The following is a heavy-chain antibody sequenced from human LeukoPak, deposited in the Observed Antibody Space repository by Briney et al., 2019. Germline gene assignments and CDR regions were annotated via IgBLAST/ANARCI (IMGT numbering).Heavy chain of an antibody. J-gene: IGHJ4*02. D-gene: IGHD2/OR15-2a*01. CDR3: AKDTDSMDYFDY. CDR1: GFTVSTNS. V-gene: IGHV3-23*01. CDR2: ISGSGDTT. Sequence: GGSLRLSCTVSGFTVSTNSMSWVRQAPGKGLEWVSTISGSGDTTYYADSVKGRFTISRDNSKNTLYLQMNSLRAEDTAVYYCAKDTDSMDYFDYWGQGTLVTVS.